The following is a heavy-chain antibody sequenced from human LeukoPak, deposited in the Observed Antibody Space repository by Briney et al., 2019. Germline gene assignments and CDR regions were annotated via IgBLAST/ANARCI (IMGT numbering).Heavy chain of an antibody. Sequence: GGSLRVSCVGSGFSFSGNSMNWVRQAPGKGLEWVSGISRTSTYIYYADSVQGRFTISRDNAKNSLYLQMDSLRAEDTAVYYCARGFVNSGYYFDYWGQGTQVTVSS. J-gene: IGHJ4*02. D-gene: IGHD3-22*01. CDR3: ARGFVNSGYYFDY. CDR1: GFSFSGNS. CDR2: ISRTSTYI. V-gene: IGHV3-21*01.